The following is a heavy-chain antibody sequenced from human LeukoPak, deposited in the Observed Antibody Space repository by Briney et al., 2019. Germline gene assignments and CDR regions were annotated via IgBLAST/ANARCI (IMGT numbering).Heavy chain of an antibody. CDR3: ARQSSSWYYHDAFDI. CDR1: GFTFSSYW. CDR2: IKQDGSEK. J-gene: IGHJ3*02. V-gene: IGHV3-7*03. Sequence: GGSLRLSCAASGFTFSSYWTSWVRQAPGKGLEWVANIKQDGSEKYYVDSVKGRFTISRDNAKNSLYLQMNSLRAEDTAVYYCARQSSSWYYHDAFDIWGQGTMVTVSS. D-gene: IGHD6-13*01.